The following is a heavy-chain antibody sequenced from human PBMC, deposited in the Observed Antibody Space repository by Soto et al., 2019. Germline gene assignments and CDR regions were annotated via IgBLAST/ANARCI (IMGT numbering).Heavy chain of an antibody. D-gene: IGHD4-17*01. CDR3: ARGGGPTVDAFDI. CDR1: GGSISSSSYY. CDR2: IYYSGST. Sequence: LPETLSLTCTVSGGSISSSSYYWGWIRQPPGKGLEWIGSIYYSGSTYYNPSLKSRVTISVDTSKNQFSLKLSSVTAADTAVYYCARGGGPTVDAFDIWGQGTMVTVSS. V-gene: IGHV4-39*01. J-gene: IGHJ3*02.